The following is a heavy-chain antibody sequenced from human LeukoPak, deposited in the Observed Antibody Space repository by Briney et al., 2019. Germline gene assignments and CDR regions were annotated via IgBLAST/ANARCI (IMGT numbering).Heavy chain of an antibody. CDR3: ASAKLDNWFDP. Sequence: SETLSLTCTVSGGSISSYYWSWIRQPPGRGLEWIGYIYHSGSTYYNPSLKSRVTISVDRSKNQFSLKVSSVTAADTAVYYCASAKLDNWFDPWGQGTLVTVSS. J-gene: IGHJ5*02. V-gene: IGHV4-59*12. CDR2: IYHSGST. D-gene: IGHD4/OR15-4a*01. CDR1: GGSISSYY.